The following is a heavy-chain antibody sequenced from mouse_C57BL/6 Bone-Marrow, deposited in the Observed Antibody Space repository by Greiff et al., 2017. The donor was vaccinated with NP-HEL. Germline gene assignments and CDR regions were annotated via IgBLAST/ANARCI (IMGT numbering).Heavy chain of an antibody. Sequence: KPGRGLEWIGRIDPNSGGTKYNEKFKSKATLTVDKPSSTAYMQLSSLTSEDSAVDYCARGGLFDYWGQGTTLTVSS. CDR3: ARGGLFDY. V-gene: IGHV1-72*01. J-gene: IGHJ2*01. CDR2: IDPNSGGT. D-gene: IGHD3-3*01.